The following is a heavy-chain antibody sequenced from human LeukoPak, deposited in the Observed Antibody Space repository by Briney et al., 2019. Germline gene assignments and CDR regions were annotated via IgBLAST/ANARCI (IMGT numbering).Heavy chain of an antibody. D-gene: IGHD5-12*01. CDR2: IRYDGSNK. Sequence: GGSLRLSCAASGFTFSSYGMHWVRQAPGKGLEWVAFIRYDGSNKYYADSVKGRFTISRDNSKNTLYLQMNSLRAEDTAVYYCAKDYVWDIVATRGDVDHWGQGTLVTVSS. CDR3: AKDYVWDIVATRGDVDH. V-gene: IGHV3-30*02. CDR1: GFTFSSYG. J-gene: IGHJ4*02.